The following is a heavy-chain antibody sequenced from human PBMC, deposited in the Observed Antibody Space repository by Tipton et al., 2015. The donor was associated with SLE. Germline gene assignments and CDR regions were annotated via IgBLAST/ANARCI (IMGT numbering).Heavy chain of an antibody. CDR1: GFSFNAFD. J-gene: IGHJ3*02. V-gene: IGHV3-21*03. Sequence: SLRLSCATSGFSFNAFDFHWVRQAPGKGLEWVASVSSNNIATHADSVKGRFTISRDNAKNSLYLQMNSLRAEDTAVYYCARGGYYYGSGSPDVFDIWGQGTMVTVSS. CDR2: VSSNNIAT. D-gene: IGHD3-10*01. CDR3: ARGGYYYGSGSPDVFDI.